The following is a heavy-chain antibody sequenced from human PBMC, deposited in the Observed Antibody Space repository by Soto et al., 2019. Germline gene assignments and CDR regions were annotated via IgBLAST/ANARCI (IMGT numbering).Heavy chain of an antibody. CDR2: INHSGST. J-gene: IGHJ4*02. Sequence: SETLSLTCAVYGGSFSGYYWSWIRQPPGKGLEWIGEINHSGSTNYNPSLKIRVTISVDTSKNQFSLKLSSVTAADTAAYYCASKYSSSWYYFDYWGQGTLVTVSS. V-gene: IGHV4-34*01. CDR1: GGSFSGYY. D-gene: IGHD6-13*01. CDR3: ASKYSSSWYYFDY.